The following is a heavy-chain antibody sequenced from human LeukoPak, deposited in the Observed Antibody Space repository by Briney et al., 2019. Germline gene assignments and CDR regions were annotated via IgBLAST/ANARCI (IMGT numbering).Heavy chain of an antibody. V-gene: IGHV4-31*03. J-gene: IGHJ4*02. D-gene: IGHD2-21*02. Sequence: SETLSLTCTVSGGSISSGGYYWSWIRQHPGKGLEWIAYIYYSGSTYYNPSLKSRVTISVDTSKNQFSLKLSSVTAADTAVYYCARINCGGDCYSKYYFDYWGQGTLVTVSS. CDR1: GGSISSGGYY. CDR3: ARINCGGDCYSKYYFDY. CDR2: IYYSGST.